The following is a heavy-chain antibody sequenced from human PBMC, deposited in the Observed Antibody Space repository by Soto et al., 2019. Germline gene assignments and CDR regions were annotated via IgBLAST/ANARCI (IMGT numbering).Heavy chain of an antibody. D-gene: IGHD3-16*02. CDR2: IKQDGSEK. Sequence: EVQLVESGGGLVQPGGSLRLSCAASGFTFSSYWMSWVRQAPGKGLEWVANIKQDGSEKYYVDSVKGRFTISRDNAKNSLYLQMNSLRAEDTAVYYCARDDSQNIVTFAFDIWGQGTMVTVSS. CDR3: ARDDSQNIVTFAFDI. J-gene: IGHJ3*02. V-gene: IGHV3-7*01. CDR1: GFTFSSYW.